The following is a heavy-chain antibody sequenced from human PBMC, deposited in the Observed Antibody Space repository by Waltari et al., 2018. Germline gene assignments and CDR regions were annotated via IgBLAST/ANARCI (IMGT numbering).Heavy chain of an antibody. CDR1: GGSISSGNYY. CDR3: ARAGYFYGTGSYSWFEP. Sequence: QLQLQESGPGLVKPSETLALTCSVSGGSISSGNYYWGWIRQPPGRGLEGVGRIYVGGSTYYGPSLKIRGTILIDTSKNQFVLRLDSVTAADAAVYYCARAGYFYGTGSYSWFEPWGQGTLVTVSS. J-gene: IGHJ5*01. CDR2: IYVGGST. D-gene: IGHD3-10*01. V-gene: IGHV4-39*07.